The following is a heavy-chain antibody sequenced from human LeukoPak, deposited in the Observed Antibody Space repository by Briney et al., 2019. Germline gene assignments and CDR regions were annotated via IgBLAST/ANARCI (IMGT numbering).Heavy chain of an antibody. CDR2: IYYSGST. CDR3: ARDETTGAPPY. CDR1: GGSISSGGYY. V-gene: IGHV4-31*03. J-gene: IGHJ4*02. Sequence: SETLSLTCTVSGGSISSGGYYWSWIRQHPGKGLEWIGYIYYSGSTYYNPSLKSRVTISVDTSKSQFSLKLTPVTAADTAVYSCARDETTGAPPYWGQGTLVTVSS. D-gene: IGHD1-14*01.